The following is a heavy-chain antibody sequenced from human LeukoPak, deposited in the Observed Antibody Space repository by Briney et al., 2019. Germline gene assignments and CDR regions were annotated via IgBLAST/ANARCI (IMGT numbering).Heavy chain of an antibody. V-gene: IGHV4-59*12. J-gene: IGHJ4*02. CDR2: IYYSGST. Sequence: SETLSLTCTVSGGSISSYYWSWIRQPPGKGLEWIGYIYYSGSTNYNPSLKSRVTISVDTSKNQFSLKLSSVTAADTAVYYCARGDYGDYYFDYWGQGTLVTVSS. D-gene: IGHD4-17*01. CDR1: GGSISSYY. CDR3: ARGDYGDYYFDY.